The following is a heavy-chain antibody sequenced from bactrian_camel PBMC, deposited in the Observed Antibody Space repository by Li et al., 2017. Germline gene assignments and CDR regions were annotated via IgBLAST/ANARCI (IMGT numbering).Heavy chain of an antibody. CDR2: IHGDGTI. J-gene: IGHJ4*01. CDR1: RFTSTASYC. Sequence: HVQLVESGGGSVQTGGSLTLSCAASRFTSTASYCMGWFRQVSGQERESVASIHGDGTITYADSVKGRFAISKDKTKGTLDLQMSALKPEDSAMYYCAAAVSGSGAYCYEYTFWGQGTQVTVS. D-gene: IGHD2*01. V-gene: IGHV3S57*01. CDR3: AAAVSGSGAYCYEYTF.